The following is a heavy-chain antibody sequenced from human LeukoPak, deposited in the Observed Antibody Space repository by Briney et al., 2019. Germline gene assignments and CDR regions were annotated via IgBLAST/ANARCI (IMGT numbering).Heavy chain of an antibody. D-gene: IGHD5-12*01. CDR1: GFTFSSYS. CDR3: ARDRLPRGYSGYDTDH. CDR2: ISSSSSYI. J-gene: IGHJ4*02. Sequence: GGSLRLSCAASGFTFSSYSMNWVRQAPGKGLEWVSSISSSSSYIYYADSVKGRFTISRDNAKNSLYLQMNSLRAEDTAVYYCARDRLPRGYSGYDTDHWGQGTLVTVSS. V-gene: IGHV3-21*01.